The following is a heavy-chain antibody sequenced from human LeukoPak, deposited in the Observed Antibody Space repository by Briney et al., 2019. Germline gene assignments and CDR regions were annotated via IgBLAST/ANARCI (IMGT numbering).Heavy chain of an antibody. D-gene: IGHD6-19*01. CDR1: GFTFSSYG. CDR3: AREPPVAGTDYYYSMDV. Sequence: GGSLRLSCAASGFTFSSYGMHWVRQAPGKGLEWVAVIWYDGSNKYYADSVKGRFTISRDNSKNTLYLQMNSLRAEDTAVYYCAREPPVAGTDYYYSMDVWGQGTTVTVSS. V-gene: IGHV3-33*01. CDR2: IWYDGSNK. J-gene: IGHJ6*02.